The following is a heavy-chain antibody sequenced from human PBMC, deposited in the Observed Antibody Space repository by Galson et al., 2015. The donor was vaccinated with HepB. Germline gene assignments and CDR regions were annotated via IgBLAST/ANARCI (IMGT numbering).Heavy chain of an antibody. CDR2: ILSDGSNL. CDR3: ARDSFYGLDV. D-gene: IGHD2-15*01. J-gene: IGHJ6*02. CDR1: GFTFSSYW. Sequence: SLRLSCAASGFTFSSYWMHWVRQAPGKGLVWVSRILSDGSNLRYADAVKGRFTISRDNAKNTLYLEMNSLRGEDTAVYYCARDSFYGLDVWGQGTTVTVS. V-gene: IGHV3-74*01.